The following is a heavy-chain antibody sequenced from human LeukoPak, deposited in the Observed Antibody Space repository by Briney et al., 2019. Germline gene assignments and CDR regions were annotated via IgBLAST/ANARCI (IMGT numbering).Heavy chain of an antibody. J-gene: IGHJ3*02. D-gene: IGHD4-17*01. CDR2: INHGGST. Sequence: SETLSLTCAVYGGSFSGDFWSWIRQSPGKGLEWIGQINHGGSTTYNPSLQSRVTMSVDTSTNQISLKMTSVTAADTAVYYCARLDYGDYVKAFDIWGQGTMVTVSS. CDR3: ARLDYGDYVKAFDI. V-gene: IGHV4-34*01. CDR1: GGSFSGDF.